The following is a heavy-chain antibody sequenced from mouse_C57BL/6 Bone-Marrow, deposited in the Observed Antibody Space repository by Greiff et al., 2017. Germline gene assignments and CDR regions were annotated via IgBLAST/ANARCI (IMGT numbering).Heavy chain of an antibody. J-gene: IGHJ2*01. CDR3: ARYRGYFYYFDY. V-gene: IGHV7-3*01. CDR1: GFTFTDYY. Sequence: DVKLVESGGGLVQPGGSLSLSCAASGFTFTDYYMSWVRQPPGKALEWLGFIRNKANGYTTEYSASVKGRFTISRDNSQSILYLQMNALRAEDSATYYCARYRGYFYYFDYWGQGTTLTVSS. CDR2: IRNKANGYTT. D-gene: IGHD2-14*01.